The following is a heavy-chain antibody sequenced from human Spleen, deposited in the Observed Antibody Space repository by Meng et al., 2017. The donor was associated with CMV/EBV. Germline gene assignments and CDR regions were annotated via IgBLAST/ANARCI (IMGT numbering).Heavy chain of an antibody. J-gene: IGHJ6*02. CDR1: GFTFSRYV. D-gene: IGHD6-6*01. CDR2: ISYDGSNK. V-gene: IGHV3-30*04. CDR3: ARDSSIAARNYYSGMDV. Sequence: SCAASGFTFSRYVLHWVRQAPGKGLEWVAVISYDGSNKYYADSVKGRFTISRDNSKNTLYLQMNSLRAEDTAVYYCARDSSIAARNYYSGMDVWGQGTTVTVSS.